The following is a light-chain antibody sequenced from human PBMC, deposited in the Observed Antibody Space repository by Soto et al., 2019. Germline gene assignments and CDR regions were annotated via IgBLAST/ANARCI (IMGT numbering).Light chain of an antibody. CDR2: GAS. CDR1: QSVSSSY. Sequence: EIVLTQSPGTLSLSPGERATLSCRAGQSVSSSYLAWYQQKPGQAPRLLIYGASSRATGIPDRFSGSGSGTDFTLTISRLEPEDFAVYYCQQRSNWPRTFGPGTKVDI. V-gene: IGKV3D-20*02. CDR3: QQRSNWPRT. J-gene: IGKJ3*01.